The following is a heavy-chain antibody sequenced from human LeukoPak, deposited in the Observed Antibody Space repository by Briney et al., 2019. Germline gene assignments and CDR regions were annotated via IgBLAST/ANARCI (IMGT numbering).Heavy chain of an antibody. V-gene: IGHV3-48*03. Sequence: GGSLRLSCAASGFTFSSYEMNWVRQAPGKGLEWVSYISSSGSTIYYADSVKGRFTISRDSAKNSLYLQMNSLRAEDTAVYYCARVAKLLWFGELLSSWFDPWGQGTLVTVSS. CDR1: GFTFSSYE. D-gene: IGHD3-10*01. CDR2: ISSSGSTI. J-gene: IGHJ5*02. CDR3: ARVAKLLWFGELLSSWFDP.